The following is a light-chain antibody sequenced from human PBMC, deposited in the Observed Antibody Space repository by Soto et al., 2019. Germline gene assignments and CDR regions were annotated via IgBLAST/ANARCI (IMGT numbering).Light chain of an antibody. CDR1: QNVSSK. CDR3: QQYNNWPPLT. CDR2: GAS. J-gene: IGKJ4*01. Sequence: IVMTQPAATPSVSPGERATLSCRASQNVSSKLAWYQQKPGQAPRLLIYGASTRATGIPSRFSGSGSGTEFTLTISSLESEDFAVYYCQQYNNWPPLTFGGGTKVDI. V-gene: IGKV3-15*01.